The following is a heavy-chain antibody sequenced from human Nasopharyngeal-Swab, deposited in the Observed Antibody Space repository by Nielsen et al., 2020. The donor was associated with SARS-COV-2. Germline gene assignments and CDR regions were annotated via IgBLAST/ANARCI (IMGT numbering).Heavy chain of an antibody. J-gene: IGHJ4*02. V-gene: IGHV2-5*02. CDR3: AHSRGGSTSSWYPDY. Sequence: RQAPGKALEWLALSYWDDDRRYSPSLKTRLTITKDTSKNRVVLVMTYMDPVDTATYYCAHSRGGSTSSWYPDYWGQGTLVTVSS. D-gene: IGHD6-13*01. CDR2: SYWDDDR.